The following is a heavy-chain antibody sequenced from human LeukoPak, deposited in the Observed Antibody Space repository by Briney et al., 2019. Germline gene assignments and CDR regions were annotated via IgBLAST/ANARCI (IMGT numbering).Heavy chain of an antibody. J-gene: IGHJ6*03. CDR3: ARGRSLGFWSGYRDYYYYYMDV. Sequence: ASVKVSCKASGYTFTSYDVNWVRQATGQGLEWMGWMNPNSGNTGYAQKFQGRVTMTRNTSISTAYMELSSLRSEDTAVYYCARGRSLGFWSGYRDYYYYYMDVWDKGTTVTVSS. CDR1: GYTFTSYD. V-gene: IGHV1-8*01. D-gene: IGHD3-3*01. CDR2: MNPNSGNT.